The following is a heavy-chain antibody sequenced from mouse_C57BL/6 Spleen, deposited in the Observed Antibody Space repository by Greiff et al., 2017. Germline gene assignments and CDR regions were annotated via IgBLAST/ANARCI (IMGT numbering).Heavy chain of an antibody. CDR3: ARSLYVGYYEGVRYFDV. V-gene: IGHV1-4*01. CDR2: INPSSGYT. J-gene: IGHJ1*03. Sequence: VQLQQSGAELARPGASVKMSCKASGYTFTSYTMHWVKQRPGQGLEWIGYINPSSGYTKYNQKFKDKATLTADTSSSPAYMQLSSLTSEDSAFYYCARSLYVGYYEGVRYFDVWGTGTTVTVSS. CDR1: GYTFTSYT. D-gene: IGHD2-3*01.